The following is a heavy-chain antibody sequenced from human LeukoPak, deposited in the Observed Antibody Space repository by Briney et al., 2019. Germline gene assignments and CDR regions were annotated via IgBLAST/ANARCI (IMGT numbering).Heavy chain of an antibody. V-gene: IGHV4-4*09. D-gene: IGHD6-13*01. CDR3: ARQSIGSSRRQGSSWHNYYYYYYMDV. CDR2: IYTSGST. CDR1: GGSISSYY. J-gene: IGHJ6*03. Sequence: SSETLSPTCTVSGGSISSYYWSWIRQPPGKGLEWIGYIYTSGSTNYNPSLKSRVTISVDTSKNQFSLKLSSVTAADTAVYYCARQSIGSSRRQGSSWHNYYYYYYMDVWGKGTTVTVSS.